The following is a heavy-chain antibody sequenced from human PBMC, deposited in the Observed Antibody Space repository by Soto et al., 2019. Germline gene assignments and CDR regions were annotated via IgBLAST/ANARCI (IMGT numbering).Heavy chain of an antibody. CDR2: IYYSETT. V-gene: IGHV4-30-4*01. J-gene: IGHJ6*02. D-gene: IGHD4-17*01. CDR3: ARDYGDDYYYGMDV. CDR1: GGSISSGDYF. Sequence: QVQLQGSGPGLVKPSQTLSLTCTVSGGSISSGDYFWSWIRQPPGKGLEWIGYIYYSETTYYNPSLKSRVTISVDTSKNQFSLKLSSVTAADTAVYYCARDYGDDYYYGMDVWGQGTTVTVSS.